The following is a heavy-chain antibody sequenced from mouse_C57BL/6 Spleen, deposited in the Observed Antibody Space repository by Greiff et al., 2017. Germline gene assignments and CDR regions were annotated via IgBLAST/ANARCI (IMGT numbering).Heavy chain of an antibody. V-gene: IGHV10-3*01. Sequence: DVKLQESGGGLVQPKGSLKLSCAASGFTFNTYAMHWVRQAPGKGLEWVARLRSKSSNYATYYADSVKDRFTISRDDSQSMLYLQMNNLKTEDTAMYYCVREEGYYAMDDWGQGTSVTVSS. J-gene: IGHJ4*01. CDR1: GFTFNTYA. CDR3: VREEGYYAMDD. CDR2: LRSKSSNYAT.